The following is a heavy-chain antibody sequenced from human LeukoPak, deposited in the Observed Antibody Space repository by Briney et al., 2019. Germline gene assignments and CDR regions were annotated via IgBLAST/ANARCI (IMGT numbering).Heavy chain of an antibody. D-gene: IGHD2-21*02. V-gene: IGHV3-30*04. Sequence: PGGSLRLSCAASGFTFSPYAMYWVRQAPGKGLEWLAVISYDGTDKYYADFVKGRFTISRDNSKNTLYLQMNSLRAEDTAVYYCARDGPSDSDRYFDLWGRGTLVTVSS. CDR3: ARDGPSDSDRYFDL. J-gene: IGHJ2*01. CDR2: ISYDGTDK. CDR1: GFTFSPYA.